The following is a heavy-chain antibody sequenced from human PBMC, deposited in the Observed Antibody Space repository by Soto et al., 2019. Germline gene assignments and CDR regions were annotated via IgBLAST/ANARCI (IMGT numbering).Heavy chain of an antibody. V-gene: IGHV1-69*13. D-gene: IGHD3-9*01. J-gene: IGHJ6*02. Sequence: SVKGSCKASGGTFSSYAISWVRQAPGQGLEWMGGIIPIFGTANYAQKFQGRVTITADESTSTAYMELSSLRSEDTAVYYCARGRKYYDILTGYYHYYYYYVMDVWAQGTTVTVSS. CDR3: ARGRKYYDILTGYYHYYYYYVMDV. CDR1: GGTFSSYA. CDR2: IIPIFGTA.